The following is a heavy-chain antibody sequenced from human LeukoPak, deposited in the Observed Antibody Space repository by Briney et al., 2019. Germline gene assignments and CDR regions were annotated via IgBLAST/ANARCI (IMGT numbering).Heavy chain of an antibody. CDR3: TSQYDSSGYSSRGYFDY. D-gene: IGHD3-22*01. CDR2: IIPIFGTA. V-gene: IGHV1-69*13. Sequence: PVKVSCKASGGTFSSYAISWVRQAPGQGLEWMGGIIPIFGTANYAQKFQGRVTITADESTSTAYMELSSLRSEDTAVYYCTSQYDSSGYSSRGYFDYWGQGTLVTVSS. CDR1: GGTFSSYA. J-gene: IGHJ4*02.